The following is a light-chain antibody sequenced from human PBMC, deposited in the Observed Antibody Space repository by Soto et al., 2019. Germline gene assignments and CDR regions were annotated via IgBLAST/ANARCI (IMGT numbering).Light chain of an antibody. V-gene: IGKV3-15*01. CDR1: QFVSSR. Sequence: DIVVTQSPATLSASPGEGVTLSCRASQFVSSRLAWYQRRPGQVPRLLIYDTSTRAPGISARFSGSGSGTEFTLTISSLQSEDFAVYYCQEYIQWPPGMFGPGTKVDIK. CDR3: QEYIQWPPGM. J-gene: IGKJ1*01. CDR2: DTS.